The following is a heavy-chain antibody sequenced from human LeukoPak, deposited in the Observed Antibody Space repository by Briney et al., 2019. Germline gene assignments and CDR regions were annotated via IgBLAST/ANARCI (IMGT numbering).Heavy chain of an antibody. CDR1: GFTFSCSW. Sequence: GGFLRLSCVASGFTFSCSWMIWVRQAPGMGLERVANIKADGSGKYYVDSVRGRFRISRDNAQNSLYLELNRLRAEDTGVYYCARDRGWQQFDYWGQGTLVTVSS. D-gene: IGHD5-24*01. CDR3: ARDRGWQQFDY. J-gene: IGHJ4*01. V-gene: IGHV3-7*01. CDR2: IKADGSGK.